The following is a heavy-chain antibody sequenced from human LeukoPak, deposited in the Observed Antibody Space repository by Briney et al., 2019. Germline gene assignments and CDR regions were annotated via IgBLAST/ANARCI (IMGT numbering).Heavy chain of an antibody. J-gene: IGHJ4*02. CDR2: IKQDGSEK. CDR1: GFTFSSYR. V-gene: IGHV3-7*01. Sequence: PGGSLRLSCAASGFTFSSYRMNWVRQAPGKGLEWVANIKQDGSEKFYVDSVKGRFTISRDNAKNSLYVQMNNLRAEDTAVYYCARLRGLYSDTNRYQTALDCWGQGTLVTVSS. D-gene: IGHD1-26*01. CDR3: ARLRGLYSDTNRYQTALDC.